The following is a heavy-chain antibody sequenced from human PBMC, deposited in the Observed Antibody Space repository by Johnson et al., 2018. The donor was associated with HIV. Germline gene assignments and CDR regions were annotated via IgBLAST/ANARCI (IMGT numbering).Heavy chain of an antibody. CDR2: ISWNSGSI. V-gene: IGHV3-9*01. J-gene: IGHJ3*02. CDR1: GFTFDDYA. D-gene: IGHD4-23*01. CDR3: ANLGDYSGNNGFDI. Sequence: VQLVESGGAVVKPGWSLRLSCAASGFTFDDYAMHWVRQAPGKGLEWVSGISWNSGSIGYADSVKGRFTISRDNAKNSLYLQMNSLRTEDTAVYYCANLGDYSGNNGFDIWGQGTMVTVSS.